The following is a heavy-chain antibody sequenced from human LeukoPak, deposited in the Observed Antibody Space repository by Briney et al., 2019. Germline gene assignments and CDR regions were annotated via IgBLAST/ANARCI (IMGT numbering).Heavy chain of an antibody. CDR2: MNPNSGNT. V-gene: IGHV1-8*01. Sequence: ASVKVSCKASGYTFTSYDINWVRQATGQGLEWMRWMNPNSGNTGYAQKFQGRVTMTRNTSISTAYMELSSLRSEDTAVYYCARGTENYSSGWYGSPQDYYMDVWGKGTTVTVSS. CDR3: ARGTENYSSGWYGSPQDYYMDV. D-gene: IGHD6-19*01. J-gene: IGHJ6*03. CDR1: GYTFTSYD.